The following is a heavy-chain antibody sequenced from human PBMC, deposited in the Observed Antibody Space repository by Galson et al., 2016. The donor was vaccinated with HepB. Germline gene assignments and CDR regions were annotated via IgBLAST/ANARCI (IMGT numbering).Heavy chain of an antibody. CDR1: GFIFKDYA. V-gene: IGHV3-9*01. D-gene: IGHD1-26*01. CDR3: AQDKASMSVGATNFQH. J-gene: IGHJ1*01. CDR2: ISWNSGSI. Sequence: SLRLSCAASGFIFKDYAMHWVRHAPGKGLEWVSSISWNSGSIGYADSVKGRFTISRDNAKNSLYLQMNSLRAEDTALYYCAQDKASMSVGATNFQHWGQGTLVTVSS.